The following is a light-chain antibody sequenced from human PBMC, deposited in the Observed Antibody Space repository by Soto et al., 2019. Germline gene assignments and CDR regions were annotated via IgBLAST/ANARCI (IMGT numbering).Light chain of an antibody. CDR1: SSDVGGYNY. V-gene: IGLV2-8*01. J-gene: IGLJ1*01. Sequence: QSALTQPPSASGSPGQSVTISCTGTSSDVGGYNYVSWYQQHPGQAPKLMIYEVYKRPSGVPDRFSGSKSGNTASLTVSGLRADDEADYSCNSYAGSNMVFGTGTKVTVL. CDR3: NSYAGSNMV. CDR2: EVY.